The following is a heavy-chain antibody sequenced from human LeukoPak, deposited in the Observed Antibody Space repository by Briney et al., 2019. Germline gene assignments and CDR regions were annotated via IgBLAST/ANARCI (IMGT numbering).Heavy chain of an antibody. CDR2: IKQDGSEK. Sequence: GRSLRLSCAASGFTFSSYWMSWVRQAPGKGLEWVAHIKQDGSEKYYVDSVKGRFTISRDNAKNSLYLQMNSLRAEDTAVYYCARPYCSSTSCHIPPSYWGQGTLVTVSS. J-gene: IGHJ4*02. D-gene: IGHD2-2*02. V-gene: IGHV3-7*01. CDR1: GFTFSSYW. CDR3: ARPYCSSTSCHIPPSY.